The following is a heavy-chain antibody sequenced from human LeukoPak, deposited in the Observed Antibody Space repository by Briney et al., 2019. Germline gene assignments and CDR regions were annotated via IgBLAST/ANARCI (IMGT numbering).Heavy chain of an antibody. Sequence: QTGGPLRLSCAASGFTFSSYWLHWLRHAPGKGLTWVSRINSDGSRINYADSVKGRFTSSRDNAKNTLYLQMNSLRVEDTAVYFCARGGPVKSIYDPHWYDPWGQGTLVTVSS. CDR2: INSDGSRI. V-gene: IGHV3-74*01. CDR1: GFTFSSYW. D-gene: IGHD5/OR15-5a*01. J-gene: IGHJ5*02. CDR3: ARGGPVKSIYDPHWYDP.